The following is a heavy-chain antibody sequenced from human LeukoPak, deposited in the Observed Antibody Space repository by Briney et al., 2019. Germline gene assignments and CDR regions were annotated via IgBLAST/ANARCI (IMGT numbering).Heavy chain of an antibody. CDR2: INHSGST. J-gene: IGHJ6*03. CDR3: ARRRVTTYYYYMDV. Sequence: SETLSLTCAVYGGSFCGYDWSWIRRPPGKGQEWIGEINHSGSTNYNPSLKSRVTISVDTSKNQFSLKLSSVTAADTAVYYCARRRVTTYYYYMDVWGKGTTVTISS. CDR1: GGSFCGYD. V-gene: IGHV4-34*01. D-gene: IGHD2-21*02.